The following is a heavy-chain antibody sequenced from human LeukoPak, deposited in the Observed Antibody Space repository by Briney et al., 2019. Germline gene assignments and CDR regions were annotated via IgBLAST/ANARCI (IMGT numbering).Heavy chain of an antibody. Sequence: ASVKVSCKXSGYTFTSYGISWVRQAPRQGLEWMGRISAYNGNTNYAQKLQGRVTMTTDTSPSTAYMELRSLRSDDTAVYYCARVKLKNYYDSTIHDYWGQGTLVTVSS. D-gene: IGHD3-22*01. CDR3: ARVKLKNYYDSTIHDY. J-gene: IGHJ4*02. CDR2: ISAYNGNT. CDR1: GYTFTSYG. V-gene: IGHV1-18*01.